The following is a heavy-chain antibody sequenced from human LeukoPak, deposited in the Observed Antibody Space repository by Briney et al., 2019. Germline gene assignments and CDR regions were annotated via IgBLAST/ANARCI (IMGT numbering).Heavy chain of an antibody. D-gene: IGHD3-22*01. V-gene: IGHV3-9*01. Sequence: GGSLRLSCAASGFTFDDYAMHWVRQAPGKGLEWVSGISWNSGSTGYADSVKGRFTISRDNAKNSLYLQMNSLRAEDTALYYCAKGDSSGYFAVSDYWGQGTLVTVSS. J-gene: IGHJ4*02. CDR3: AKGDSSGYFAVSDY. CDR2: ISWNSGST. CDR1: GFTFDDYA.